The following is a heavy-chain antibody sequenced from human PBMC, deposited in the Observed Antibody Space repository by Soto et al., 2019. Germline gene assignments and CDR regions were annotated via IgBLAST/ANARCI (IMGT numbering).Heavy chain of an antibody. J-gene: IGHJ6*02. D-gene: IGHD7-27*01. CDR1: GGTFSSYA. CDR3: TRVGMTAHPWGYYYGMDV. Sequence: SVKVSCKASGGTFSSYAISWVRQAPGQGLEWMGGIIPIFGTANYAQKFQGRVTITADESTSTAYMELSSLRSEDTAVYYCTRVGMTAHPWGYYYGMDVWGQGTTVTVSS. V-gene: IGHV1-69*13. CDR2: IIPIFGTA.